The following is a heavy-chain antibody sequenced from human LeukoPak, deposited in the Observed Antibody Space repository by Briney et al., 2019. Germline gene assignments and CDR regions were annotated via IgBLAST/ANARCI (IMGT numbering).Heavy chain of an antibody. CDR2: ISGSGGST. Sequence: GGSLRLSCAVSGFTFSSYAMSWVRQAPGKGLEWVSAISGSGGSTYYADSVKGRFTISRDNSKNTLYLQMNSLRAEDTAVYYCAKSADDFWSGSYDYWGQGTLVTVSS. J-gene: IGHJ4*02. D-gene: IGHD3-3*01. V-gene: IGHV3-23*01. CDR1: GFTFSSYA. CDR3: AKSADDFWSGSYDY.